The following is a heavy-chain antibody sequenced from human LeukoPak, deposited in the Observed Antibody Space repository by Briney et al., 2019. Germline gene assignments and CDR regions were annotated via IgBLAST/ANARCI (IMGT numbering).Heavy chain of an antibody. Sequence: PSETLSLTCTVSGGSISSGGYYWSWIRQHPGKGLEWIGYIYYSGSTYYNPSLKSRVTIPVDTSKNQFSLKLSSVTAADTAVYYCARDQGGYSNTYYYYYMDVWGKGTTVTVSS. CDR3: ARDQGGYSNTYYYYYMDV. D-gene: IGHD4-11*01. J-gene: IGHJ6*03. V-gene: IGHV4-31*03. CDR2: IYYSGST. CDR1: GGSISSGGYY.